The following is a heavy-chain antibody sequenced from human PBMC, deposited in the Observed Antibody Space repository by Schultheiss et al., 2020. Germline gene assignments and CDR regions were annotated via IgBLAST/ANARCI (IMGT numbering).Heavy chain of an antibody. CDR3: ASTYYYGSGSGIIDY. CDR1: GFTFSSYA. CDR2: ISSSGSTI. D-gene: IGHD3-10*01. J-gene: IGHJ4*02. Sequence: GGSLRLSCAASGFTFSSYAMNWVRQAPGKGLEWVSYISSSGSTIYYADSVKGRFTISRDNAKNSLYLQMNSLRAEDTAVYYCASTYYYGSGSGIIDYWGQGTLVTVSS. V-gene: IGHV3-48*03.